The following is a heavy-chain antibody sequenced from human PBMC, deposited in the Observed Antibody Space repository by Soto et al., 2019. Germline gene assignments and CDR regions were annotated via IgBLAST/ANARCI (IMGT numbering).Heavy chain of an antibody. J-gene: IGHJ5*02. D-gene: IGHD1-7*01. Sequence: SQTLSLTCAISGDSVSSNSAAWNWIRQSPSRGLEWLGRTYYRSKWYNDYAVSVKSRITINPDTSKNQFSLQLNSVTPEDMAVYYCARGSWVGITGTWGWFDPWGQGTLVTVSS. CDR3: ARGSWVGITGTWGWFDP. CDR1: GDSVSSNSAA. CDR2: TYYRSKWYN. V-gene: IGHV6-1*01.